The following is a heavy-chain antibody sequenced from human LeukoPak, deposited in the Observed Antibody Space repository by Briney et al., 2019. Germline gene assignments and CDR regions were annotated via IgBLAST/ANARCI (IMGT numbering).Heavy chain of an antibody. CDR1: GGSISSSTSY. J-gene: IGHJ5*02. Sequence: SETLSLTCTVSGGSISSSTSYWGWIRQPPGKGLEWIGNIYFRGSTYYNPSLKSRVTISVDTSKNQFSLKLSSVTAAGTALYYCARLNSPGWFDPWGQGTLVTVSS. D-gene: IGHD4-23*01. V-gene: IGHV4-39*01. CDR3: ARLNSPGWFDP. CDR2: IYFRGST.